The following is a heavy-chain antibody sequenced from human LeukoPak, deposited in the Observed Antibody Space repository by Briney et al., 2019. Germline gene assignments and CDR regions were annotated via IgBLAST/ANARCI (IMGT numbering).Heavy chain of an antibody. CDR1: GFTFSSYW. CDR2: ISSSSSYI. Sequence: GGSLRLSCAASGFTFSSYWMSWVRQAPGKGLEWVSSISSSSSYIYYADSVKGRFTISRDNAKNSLYLQMNSLRAEDTAVYYCARGANDYGDYVLWYFDLWGRGTLVTVSS. J-gene: IGHJ2*01. V-gene: IGHV3-21*01. CDR3: ARGANDYGDYVLWYFDL. D-gene: IGHD4-17*01.